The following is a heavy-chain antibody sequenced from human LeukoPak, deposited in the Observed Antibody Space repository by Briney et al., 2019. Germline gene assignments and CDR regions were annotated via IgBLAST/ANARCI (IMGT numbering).Heavy chain of an antibody. CDR2: ISGSGGST. CDR1: GFTFSSYA. D-gene: IGHD1-26*01. CDR3: AKALGGSGCYRNWFDP. J-gene: IGHJ5*02. V-gene: IGHV3-23*01. Sequence: GGSLRLSCAASGFTFSSYAMSWVRQAPGKGLEWVSSISGSGGSTDYADSVKGRFTISRDNSKNTLFLQMNSLRAEDTAVYYCAKALGGSGCYRNWFDPWGQGTLVTVSS.